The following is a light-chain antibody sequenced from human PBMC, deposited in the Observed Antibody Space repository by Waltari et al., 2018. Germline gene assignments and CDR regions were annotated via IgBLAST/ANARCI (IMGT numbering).Light chain of an antibody. CDR3: QQRRGWT. V-gene: IGKV3-11*01. CDR1: QSVTSY. J-gene: IGKJ1*01. Sequence: EIVLTQSPATLSLSPGERATLSCRASQSVTSYLAWYQQKPGQAPRLLIYDASKRATGSPARFSGSGSGTDFTLTVSSLEPEDFAVYYCQQRRGWTFGQGTKVEIK. CDR2: DAS.